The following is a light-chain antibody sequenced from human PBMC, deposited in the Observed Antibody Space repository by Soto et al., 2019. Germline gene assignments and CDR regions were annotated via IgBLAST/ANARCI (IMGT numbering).Light chain of an antibody. CDR3: SSYAGSNNWV. V-gene: IGLV2-14*01. CDR2: DVS. CDR1: SSDVGTYNY. Sequence: QSALTQPASVSGSPGQSITISCTGTSSDVGTYNYVSWYQHRPGKAPKLMIYDVSYRPSGVSNRFSGSKSANTASLTISGLQAEDEADYYCSSYAGSNNWVFGGGTKLTVL. J-gene: IGLJ3*02.